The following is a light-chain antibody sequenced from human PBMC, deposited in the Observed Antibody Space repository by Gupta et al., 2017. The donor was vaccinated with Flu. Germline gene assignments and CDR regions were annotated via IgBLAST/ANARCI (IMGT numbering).Light chain of an antibody. V-gene: IGKV3-20*01. Sequence: EIVFTQSPRTLSLSPGERATLSCRASQSIKSNYLAWYQQKPGQAPRLLIFSASSRATGIPDRFSGSGSGTEFTLTIDRPEPEDFAMYYCQQEDNSLPMFGQGTKLEIK. CDR1: QSIKSNY. J-gene: IGKJ2*01. CDR3: QQEDNSLPM. CDR2: SAS.